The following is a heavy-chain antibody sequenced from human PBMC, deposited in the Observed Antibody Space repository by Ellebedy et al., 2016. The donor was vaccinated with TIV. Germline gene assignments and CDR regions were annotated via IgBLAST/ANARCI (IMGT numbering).Heavy chain of an antibody. CDR2: IIPIFATP. Sequence: AASVKVSCKASGGTFNNYALNWVRQAPGQGLEWMGGIIPIFATPNYSRKFLGRVTITADESTRTAYMEMSGLRSEDTAVYYCARLSKGSSGPDYWGQGTLVTVSS. CDR1: GGTFNNYA. J-gene: IGHJ4*02. V-gene: IGHV1-69*13. CDR3: ARLSKGSSGPDY. D-gene: IGHD3-22*01.